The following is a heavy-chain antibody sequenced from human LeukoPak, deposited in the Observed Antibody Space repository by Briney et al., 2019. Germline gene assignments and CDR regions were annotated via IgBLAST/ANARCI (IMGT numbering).Heavy chain of an antibody. J-gene: IGHJ3*02. Sequence: SEPLSLTCTVSGYSFSSGYYWGWIRQPPGKGLEWIAHIYHSGNTYYIPSLKCQVTISVDTARNQFSLKLSSVTAADTAVYYCAKSNGYGLVDIWGQGTMVTVSS. CDR2: IYHSGNT. CDR3: AKSNGYGLVDI. V-gene: IGHV4-38-2*02. CDR1: GYSFSSGYY. D-gene: IGHD3-10*01.